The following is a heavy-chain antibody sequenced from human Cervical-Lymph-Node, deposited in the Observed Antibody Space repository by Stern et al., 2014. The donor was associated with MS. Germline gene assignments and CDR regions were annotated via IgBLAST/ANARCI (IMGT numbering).Heavy chain of an antibody. CDR3: AKDYDYVWGSYRNYLDY. CDR2: ISWNSGSI. Sequence: EVQLVESGGGLVQPGRSLRLSCAASGFTFDDYAMHWVRQAPGKGLEWVSSISWNSGSIAYADSVKGRFAISRDNAKNCLYLQMNSLRAEDTALYYCAKDYDYVWGSYRNYLDYWGQGTLVTVSS. CDR1: GFTFDDYA. J-gene: IGHJ4*02. V-gene: IGHV3-9*01. D-gene: IGHD3-16*02.